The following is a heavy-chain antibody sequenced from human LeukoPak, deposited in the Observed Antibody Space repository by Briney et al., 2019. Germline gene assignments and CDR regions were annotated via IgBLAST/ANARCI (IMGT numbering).Heavy chain of an antibody. J-gene: IGHJ3*02. D-gene: IGHD5-18*01. Sequence: SETLSLTCAVSGGSISSYYWSWIRQPPGKGLEWIGYIYYSGSTNYNPSLKSRVTTSVDTSKNQFSLKLSSVTAADTAVYYCARERPSAMAKGNAFDIWGQGTMVTVSS. V-gene: IGHV4-59*01. CDR1: GGSISSYY. CDR3: ARERPSAMAKGNAFDI. CDR2: IYYSGST.